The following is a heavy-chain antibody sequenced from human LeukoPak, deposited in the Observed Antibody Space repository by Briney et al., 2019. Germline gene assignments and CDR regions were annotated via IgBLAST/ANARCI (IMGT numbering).Heavy chain of an antibody. CDR2: INPNSGGT. J-gene: IGHJ4*02. D-gene: IGHD6-19*01. V-gene: IGHV1-2*02. CDR1: GYTFTGYY. Sequence: ASVEVSCKASGYTFTGYYMHWVRQAPGQGLEWMGWINPNSGGTNYAQKFQGRVTMTRDTSISTAYMELSRLRSDDTAVYYCARGLYSSGWDPLDYWGQGTLVTVSS. CDR3: ARGLYSSGWDPLDY.